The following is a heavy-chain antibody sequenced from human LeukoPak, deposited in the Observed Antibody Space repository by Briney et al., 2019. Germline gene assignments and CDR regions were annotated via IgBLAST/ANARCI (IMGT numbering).Heavy chain of an antibody. V-gene: IGHV3-30-3*01. Sequence: GGSLRLSCSASGFTFSDYAMDWVRQAPGKGLECVAVISSDVYDGTTEYYADSVKGRFTISRDNSKNTVYLQMNSLRGEDTAVYYCASLKVRGVNFDYWGQGTLVTVSS. J-gene: IGHJ4*02. CDR3: ASLKVRGVNFDY. CDR1: GFTFSDYA. CDR2: ISSDVYDGTTE. D-gene: IGHD3-10*01.